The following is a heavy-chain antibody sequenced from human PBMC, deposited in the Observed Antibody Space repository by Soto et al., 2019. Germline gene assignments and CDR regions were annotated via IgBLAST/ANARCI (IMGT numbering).Heavy chain of an antibody. V-gene: IGHV1-69*19. CDR2: IIPIFGTA. Sequence: QVQLVQSGAEVKKPGSSVKVSCKASGGTFSSYAISWVRQAPGQGLEWMGGIIPIFGTANYAQKFQGRVTITADESTNTAYMELRSLRSEDTAVYYCARSIVVVPAATFYYYYGMDGWGQGTTVTVSS. D-gene: IGHD2-2*01. J-gene: IGHJ6*02. CDR3: ARSIVVVPAATFYYYYGMDG. CDR1: GGTFSSYA.